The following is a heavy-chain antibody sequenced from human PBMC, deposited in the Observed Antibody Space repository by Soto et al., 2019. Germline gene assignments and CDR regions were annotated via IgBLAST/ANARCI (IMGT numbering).Heavy chain of an antibody. CDR3: ARDFPYDSSGYSNWFDP. Sequence: QVQLVQSGAEVKKPGASVKVSCKASGYTFTGYYMHWVRQAPGQGLEWMGWINPNSGGTNYAQKFQGWVTMTRDTSISTAYMELSRLRSDDTAVYYCARDFPYDSSGYSNWFDPWGQGTLVTVPS. D-gene: IGHD3-22*01. CDR2: INPNSGGT. J-gene: IGHJ5*02. CDR1: GYTFTGYY. V-gene: IGHV1-2*04.